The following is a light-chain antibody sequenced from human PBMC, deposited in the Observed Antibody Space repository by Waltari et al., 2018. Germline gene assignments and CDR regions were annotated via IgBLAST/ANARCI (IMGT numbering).Light chain of an antibody. V-gene: IGKV3-20*01. Sequence: RASQSLTMNYLTWYQQKPGQAPRLLIYDASSRAAGIPDRFSGSGSGTDFTLTISRLEPEDFAVYYCQQYESSVMYTFGQGTKLEIK. CDR2: DAS. CDR1: QSLTMNY. CDR3: QQYESSVMYT. J-gene: IGKJ2*01.